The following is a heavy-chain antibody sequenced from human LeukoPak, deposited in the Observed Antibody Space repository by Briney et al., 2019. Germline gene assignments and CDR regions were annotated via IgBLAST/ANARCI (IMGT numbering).Heavy chain of an antibody. CDR3: ARAYAPYSNPPYFDY. CDR2: INPNSGGT. CDR1: GYTFTGYY. Sequence: ASVKVSCKASGYTFTGYYMHWVRQAPGQGLEWMGWINPNSGGTNYAQKFQGRVTMTRDTSISTAYMELSRLRSDDTAVYYCARAYAPYSNPPYFDYWGQGTLVTVSS. D-gene: IGHD4-11*01. V-gene: IGHV1-2*02. J-gene: IGHJ4*02.